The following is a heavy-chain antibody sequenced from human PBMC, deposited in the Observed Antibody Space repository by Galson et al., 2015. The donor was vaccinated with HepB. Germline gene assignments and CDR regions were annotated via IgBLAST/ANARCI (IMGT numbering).Heavy chain of an antibody. Sequence: SLRLPCAASGFTFSSYWMHWVRQAPGKGLVWVSRINSDGSSTSYADSVKGRFTISRDNAKNTLYLQMNSLRAEDTAVYYCAREGYYYYGMDVWGQGTTVTVSS. V-gene: IGHV3-74*01. J-gene: IGHJ6*02. CDR1: GFTFSSYW. CDR2: INSDGSST. CDR3: AREGYYYYGMDV.